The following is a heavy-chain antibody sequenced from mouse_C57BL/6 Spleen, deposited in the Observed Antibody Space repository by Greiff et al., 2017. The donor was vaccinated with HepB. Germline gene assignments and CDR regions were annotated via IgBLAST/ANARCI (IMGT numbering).Heavy chain of an antibody. J-gene: IGHJ2*01. D-gene: IGHD4-1*01. CDR1: GFTFSDAW. Sequence: EVQLQQSGGGLVQPGGSMKLSCAASGFTFSDAWMDWVRQSPEKGLEWVAEIRNKANNHATYYAESVKGRFTISRDDSKSSVYLQMNSLRAEDTGIYYCTSLGRWVYFDYWGQGTTLTVSS. CDR2: IRNKANNHAT. V-gene: IGHV6-6*01. CDR3: TSLGRWVYFDY.